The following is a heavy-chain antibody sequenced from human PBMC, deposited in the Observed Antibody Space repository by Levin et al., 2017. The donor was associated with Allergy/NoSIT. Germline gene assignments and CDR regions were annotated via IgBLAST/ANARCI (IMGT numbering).Heavy chain of an antibody. CDR2: IWYDGSNK. V-gene: IGHV3-33*01. CDR3: VRERYCSGGTCYRLFDN. D-gene: IGHD2-15*01. CDR1: GFTFSSYG. Sequence: SCAASGFTFSSYGMHWVRQAPGKGLEWVAVIWYDGSNKYYRDSVKGRFTISRDNSKNTLYLQMNSLRAEDTAVYYCVRERYCSGGTCYRLFDNWGQGTLVTVSS. J-gene: IGHJ4*02.